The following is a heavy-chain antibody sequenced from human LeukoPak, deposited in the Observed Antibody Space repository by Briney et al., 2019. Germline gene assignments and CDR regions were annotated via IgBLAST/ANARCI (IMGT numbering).Heavy chain of an antibody. V-gene: IGHV3-33*01. CDR1: GFTFSSYG. CDR3: ARDREVTDPIDY. CDR2: IWYDGSNK. D-gene: IGHD2-21*02. J-gene: IGHJ4*02. Sequence: PGGSLRLSCAVSGFTFSSYGMHWVRQAPGKGLEWVAVIWYDGSNKYYADSVKGRFTISRDNAKNSLFLQMNSLRPKDTAVYYCARDREVTDPIDYWGQGTLVTVSS.